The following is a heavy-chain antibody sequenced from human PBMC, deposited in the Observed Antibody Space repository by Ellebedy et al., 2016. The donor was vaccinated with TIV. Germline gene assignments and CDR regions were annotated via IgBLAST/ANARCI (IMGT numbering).Heavy chain of an antibody. J-gene: IGHJ5*01. V-gene: IGHV3-7*01. CDR3: ARRGSYGDYAVQVNSWLDS. CDR2: IYQDGSEK. CDR1: GFSFRSYW. D-gene: IGHD3-16*01. Sequence: PGGSLRLSCAASGFSFRSYWMTWVRQAPGKGLEWVANIYQDGSEKFYVDSVKGRFTISRENPKSSLYLQMNSLKAEDTAVYFCARRGSYGDYAVQVNSWLDSWGQGTLVTVSS.